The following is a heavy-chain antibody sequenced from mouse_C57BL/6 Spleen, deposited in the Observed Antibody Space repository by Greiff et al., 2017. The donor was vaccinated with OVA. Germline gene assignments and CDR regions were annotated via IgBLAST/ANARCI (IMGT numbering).Heavy chain of an antibody. CDR1: GFTFSDYG. J-gene: IGHJ4*01. V-gene: IGHV5-17*01. Sequence: EVMLVESGGGLVKPGGSLKLSCAASGFTFSDYGMHWVRQAPEKGLEWVAYISSGSSTIYYADTVKGRFTISRDNAKNTLFLQMTSLRSEDTAMYYCARGLRGNPDYWGQGTSVTVSS. CDR2: ISSGSSTI. CDR3: ARGLRGNPDY. D-gene: IGHD2-4*01.